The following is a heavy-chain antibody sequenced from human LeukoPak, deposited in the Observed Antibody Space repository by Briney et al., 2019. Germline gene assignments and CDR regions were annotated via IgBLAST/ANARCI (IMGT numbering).Heavy chain of an antibody. CDR3: VRELEN. V-gene: IGHV1-2*02. CDR2: INPNSGGT. J-gene: IGHJ4*02. Sequence: ASVKVSCKASGYISTDYYMHWVRQAPGQGLEWMGWINPNSGGTKYVQKFQGRVTMTRDTSISTAYMELSRLRSDDTAVYYCVRELENWGQGTLVTVSS. CDR1: GYISTDYY. D-gene: IGHD1-1*01.